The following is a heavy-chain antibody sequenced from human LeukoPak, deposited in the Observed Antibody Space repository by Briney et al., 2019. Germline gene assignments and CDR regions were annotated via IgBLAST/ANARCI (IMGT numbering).Heavy chain of an antibody. CDR1: GFTFSSYA. D-gene: IGHD6-19*01. Sequence: GGSLRLSCAASGFTFSSYAMSWVRQAPGKGLEWVSGISGSGGSTYYADSVKGRFTISRDNSKNTLYLQMNSLRAEGTALYYCAKGGNVGSSGWYRAYYFDYWGQGTLLTVSS. CDR3: AKGGNVGSSGWYRAYYFDY. J-gene: IGHJ4*02. V-gene: IGHV3-23*01. CDR2: ISGSGGST.